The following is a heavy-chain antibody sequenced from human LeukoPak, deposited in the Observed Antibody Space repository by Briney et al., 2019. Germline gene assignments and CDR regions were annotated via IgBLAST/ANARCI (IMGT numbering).Heavy chain of an antibody. CDR3: ARLQGAAAGTTIDY. D-gene: IGHD6-13*01. Sequence: PSDTLSLICTVSGGSISSSSYYWGWIRQPPGKGLEWIESIYYSGSTYYNPSLKSRVTISVDTSKNQFSLKLSSVTAADTAVYYCARLQGAAAGTTIDYWGQGTLVTVSS. J-gene: IGHJ4*02. CDR2: IYYSGST. V-gene: IGHV4-39*01. CDR1: GGSISSSSYY.